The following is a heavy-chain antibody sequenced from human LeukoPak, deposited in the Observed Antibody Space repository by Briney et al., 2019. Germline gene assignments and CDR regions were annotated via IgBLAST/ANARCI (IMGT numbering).Heavy chain of an antibody. D-gene: IGHD3-22*01. CDR3: ARDSEEYYDSSGYFDY. J-gene: IGHJ4*02. Sequence: GGSLRLSCAASGFTVSSNYMSWVRQAPGKGLEWVSSISSSSSYIYYADSVKGRFTISRDNAKNSLYLQMNSLRAEDTAVYYCARDSEEYYDSSGYFDYWGQETLVTVSS. CDR2: ISSSSSYI. V-gene: IGHV3-21*01. CDR1: GFTVSSNY.